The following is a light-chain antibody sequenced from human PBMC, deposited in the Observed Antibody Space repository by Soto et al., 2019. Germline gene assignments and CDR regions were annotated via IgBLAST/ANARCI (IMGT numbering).Light chain of an antibody. CDR1: QSVLYSSNNKNY. CDR3: QQYYSTPPT. CDR2: LAS. Sequence: EILMTQSPDSLAVSLGERATINCKSSQSVLYSSNNKNYLAWYQQKPGQPPQLLIYLASTREAGVPDRFSGTGSGTDFTLTISSLPAEDVAVYSCQQYYSTPPTLGGGTKVEIK. V-gene: IGKV4-1*01. J-gene: IGKJ4*01.